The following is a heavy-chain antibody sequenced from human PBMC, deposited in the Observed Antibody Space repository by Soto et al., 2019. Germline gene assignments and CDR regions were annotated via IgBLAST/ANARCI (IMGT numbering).Heavy chain of an antibody. V-gene: IGHV3-9*01. J-gene: IGHJ4*02. CDR3: AKAAYSGYDQYYFDY. CDR2: ISWNSGSI. D-gene: IGHD5-12*01. CDR1: GFTFDDYA. Sequence: EVQLVESGGGLVQPSRSLRLSCAASGFTFDDYAMHWVRQAPGKGLEWVSGISWNSGSIGYADSVKGRFTISRDNAKNSLYLQMNSLRAEDTALYYCAKAAYSGYDQYYFDYWGQGTLVTVSS.